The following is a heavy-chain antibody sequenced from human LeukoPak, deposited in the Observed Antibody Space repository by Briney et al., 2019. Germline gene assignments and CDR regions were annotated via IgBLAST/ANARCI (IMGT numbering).Heavy chain of an antibody. J-gene: IGHJ4*02. CDR2: IGGRGGGT. CDR1: GFIFSNYA. Sequence: PGGSLRLSCAASGFIFSNYAMSWVRQAPGKGLEWVSAIGGRGGGTYYADSVKGRFTVSRDDPKNTLYLQMNTLRVEDTAVYYCAKWGDYDILTGYYDSDYWGQGTLVTVSS. V-gene: IGHV3-23*01. D-gene: IGHD3-9*01. CDR3: AKWGDYDILTGYYDSDY.